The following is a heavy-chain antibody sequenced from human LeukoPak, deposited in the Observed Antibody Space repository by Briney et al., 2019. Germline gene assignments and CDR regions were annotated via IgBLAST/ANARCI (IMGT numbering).Heavy chain of an antibody. CDR1: GVSISRSHW. Sequence: SGTLSLTCAVSGVSISRSHWCSCVRQPPGKGLEWIGEIYHSGGTNYNPSLKSRVTISVDTSKSQISLRLNSVTAADTAVYYCARRVTTSGWYRDDYWGQGTLVTVSS. CDR3: ARRVTTSGWYRDDY. J-gene: IGHJ4*02. V-gene: IGHV4-4*02. D-gene: IGHD6-19*01. CDR2: IYHSGGT.